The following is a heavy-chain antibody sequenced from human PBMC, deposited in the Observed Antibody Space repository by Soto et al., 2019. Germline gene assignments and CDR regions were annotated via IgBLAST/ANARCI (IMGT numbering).Heavy chain of an antibody. CDR1: GFTFDDCA. Sequence: EVQLVESGGGLVQPGRSLRLSCAASGFTFDDCAMHWVRQVPGKGLAWVSGIDWNGNNIAYAESVKGRFTISRDNAKNSLYLQMKSLRPEDTALYYCTKAPHGVMTGSVFDHWGQGTLVTVFS. CDR2: IDWNGNNI. J-gene: IGHJ4*02. CDR3: TKAPHGVMTGSVFDH. V-gene: IGHV3-9*01. D-gene: IGHD3-9*01.